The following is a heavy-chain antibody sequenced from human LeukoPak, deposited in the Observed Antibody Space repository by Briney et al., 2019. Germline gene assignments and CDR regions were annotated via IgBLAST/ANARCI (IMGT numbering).Heavy chain of an antibody. CDR2: IYYSGST. CDR1: GGSISSGGYY. CDR3: ASFPLGYSSSWRQY. Sequence: SETLSVTCTVSGGSISSGGYYWSWIRQHPGKGLEWIGYIYYSGSTYYNPSLKSRVTISVDTSKNQFSLKLSSVTAADTAVYYCASFPLGYSSSWRQYWGQGTLVTVSS. J-gene: IGHJ4*02. V-gene: IGHV4-31*03. D-gene: IGHD6-13*01.